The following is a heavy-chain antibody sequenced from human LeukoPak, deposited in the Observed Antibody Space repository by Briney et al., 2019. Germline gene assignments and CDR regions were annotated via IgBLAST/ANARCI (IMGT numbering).Heavy chain of an antibody. CDR3: ARDYYDSSGYPYYFDY. D-gene: IGHD3-22*01. Sequence: GGSLRLSCAASGFTFSSNYMSWVRQAPGKGLEWVSVIYSGGSTYYADSVKGRFTISRDNSKNTLYLQMNSLRAEDTAVYYCARDYYDSSGYPYYFDYWGQGTLVTVSS. CDR2: IYSGGST. CDR1: GFTFSSNY. V-gene: IGHV3-66*01. J-gene: IGHJ4*02.